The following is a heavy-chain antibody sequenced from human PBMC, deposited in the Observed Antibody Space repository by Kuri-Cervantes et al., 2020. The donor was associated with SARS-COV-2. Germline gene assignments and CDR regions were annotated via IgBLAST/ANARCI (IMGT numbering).Heavy chain of an antibody. CDR3: ARGEGVSVEGFDP. V-gene: IGHV4-59*01. CDR1: GGSISSYY. D-gene: IGHD2-8*01. J-gene: IGHJ5*02. CDR2: IYYSGST. Sequence: SETLSLTCTVSGGSISSYYWSWIRQPPGKGLEWSGYIYYSGSTNYNPSLTRRVTISVDTSKNQFSLKLSPVTAADTAVSYCARGEGVSVEGFDPWGQGTLVTVSS.